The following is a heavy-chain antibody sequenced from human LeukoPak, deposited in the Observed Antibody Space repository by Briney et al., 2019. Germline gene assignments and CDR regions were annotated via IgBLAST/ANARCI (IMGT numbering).Heavy chain of an antibody. Sequence: GGSLRLSCAASGFTFSSYAMSWVRQAPGKGLEWVSAISGSGGSTYYADSVKGRFTISRDNSKNTLYLQTNSLRAEDTAVYYCAKDFGPYYYDSSGYPNWGQGTLVTVSS. D-gene: IGHD3-22*01. CDR1: GFTFSSYA. J-gene: IGHJ4*02. CDR2: ISGSGGST. V-gene: IGHV3-23*01. CDR3: AKDFGPYYYDSSGYPN.